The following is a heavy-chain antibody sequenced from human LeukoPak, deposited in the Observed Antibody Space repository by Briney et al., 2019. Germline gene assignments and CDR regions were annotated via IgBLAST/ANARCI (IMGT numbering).Heavy chain of an antibody. J-gene: IGHJ6*03. CDR2: IYHSGST. V-gene: IGHV4-38-2*02. CDR3: ARGGGNGGGWVGHYYYMDV. CDR1: GDFITAYY. D-gene: IGHD4-23*01. Sequence: SETLSLTCTVSGDFITAYYWSWIRQPPGKGLEWIGSIYHSGSTYNNPSLKSRATISVDTSKNQFSLKMSSVTAADTAVYYCARGGGNGGGWVGHYYYMDVWGKGTTVTVSS.